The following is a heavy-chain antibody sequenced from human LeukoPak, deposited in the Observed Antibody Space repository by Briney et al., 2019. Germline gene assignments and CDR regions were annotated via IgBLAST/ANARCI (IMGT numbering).Heavy chain of an antibody. J-gene: IGHJ4*02. CDR3: AKDRWGSGGSGGGDY. Sequence: GGSLRLSCAASGFTFSSYAMTWVRQAPGKGLEWVSVINKSGGSTYYADSVKGRFTISRDNSKDTLYLQMNSLRAEDTAVYYCAKDRWGSGGSGGGDYWGQGTLVTVSS. V-gene: IGHV3-23*01. CDR2: INKSGGST. CDR1: GFTFSSYA. D-gene: IGHD2-15*01.